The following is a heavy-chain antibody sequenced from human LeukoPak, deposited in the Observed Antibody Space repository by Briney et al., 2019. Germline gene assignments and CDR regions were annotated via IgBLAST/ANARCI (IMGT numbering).Heavy chain of an antibody. CDR2: IYPGDSDT. J-gene: IGHJ5*02. CDR3: ARLLAVAAPTTLDP. CDR1: GYSFTGYW. Sequence: GESLQISCKGSGYSFTGYWIGWVRQMPGKGLEWMGIIYPGDSDTRYSPSFQGQVTISADKSISTAYLQWSSLKASDTAMYYCARLLAVAAPTTLDPWGQGTLVTVSS. V-gene: IGHV5-51*01. D-gene: IGHD6-19*01.